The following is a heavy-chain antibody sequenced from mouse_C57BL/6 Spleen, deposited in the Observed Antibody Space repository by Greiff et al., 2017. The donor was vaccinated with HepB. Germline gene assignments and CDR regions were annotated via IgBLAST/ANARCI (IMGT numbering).Heavy chain of an antibody. Sequence: EVQLVESGGGLVKPGGSLKLSCAASGFTFSDYGMHWVRQAPEKGLEWVAYISSGSSTIYYADTVKGRFTISRDNAKNTLCLQMTSLRSEDTAMYYCAREDDGYWGQGTTLTVSS. D-gene: IGHD2-3*01. CDR2: ISSGSSTI. CDR3: AREDDGY. V-gene: IGHV5-17*01. J-gene: IGHJ2*01. CDR1: GFTFSDYG.